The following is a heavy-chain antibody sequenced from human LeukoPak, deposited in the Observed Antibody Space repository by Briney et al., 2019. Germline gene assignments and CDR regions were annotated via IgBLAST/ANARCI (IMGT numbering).Heavy chain of an antibody. CDR1: GLTFSTHW. CDR3: VSYNWNQPDY. CDR2: INDDGSLT. D-gene: IGHD1-20*01. V-gene: IGHV3-74*01. J-gene: IGHJ4*02. Sequence: GGSLRLSCAASGLTFSTHWMYWVRQTPGKGLVWVSGINDDGSLTNYADSVKGRFTMSRDNAKNTLFLQMNSLRAEDTALYHCVSYNWNQPDYWGQGSLVTVSS.